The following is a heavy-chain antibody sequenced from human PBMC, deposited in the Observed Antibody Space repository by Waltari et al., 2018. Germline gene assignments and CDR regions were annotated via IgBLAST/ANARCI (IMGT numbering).Heavy chain of an antibody. CDR1: GGTFSSYA. CDR3: ASTTWLPKNARYYYYYMDV. CDR2: IIPIFGTA. Sequence: QVQLVQSGAEVKKPGSSVKVSCKASGGTFSSYAISWVRQAPGQGLEWMGGIIPIFGTANYAQKFQCRVTITTDESTSTAYMELSSLRSEDTAVYYSASTTWLPKNARYYYYYMDVWGKGTTVTVSS. D-gene: IGHD6-19*01. V-gene: IGHV1-69*05. J-gene: IGHJ6*03.